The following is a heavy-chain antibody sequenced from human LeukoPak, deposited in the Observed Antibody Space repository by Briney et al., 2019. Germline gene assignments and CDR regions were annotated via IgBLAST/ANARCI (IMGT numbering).Heavy chain of an antibody. CDR1: GDSVSRSSYD. V-gene: IGHV4-61*01. D-gene: IGHD3-22*01. CDR3: ARYYDSTGSFDY. Sequence: SETLSLTCTVSGDSVSRSSYDWTWIRQPPGKGLEWFGYICYIGSTNYNPSLRSRLTMSVDTSKNQFSLRLSSVIAADTAVYYCARYYDSTGSFDYWGQGTLVTVSS. CDR2: ICYIGST. J-gene: IGHJ4*02.